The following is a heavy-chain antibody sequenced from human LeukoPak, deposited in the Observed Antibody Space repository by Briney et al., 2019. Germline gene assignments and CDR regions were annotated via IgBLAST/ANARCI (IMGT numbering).Heavy chain of an antibody. D-gene: IGHD6-19*01. CDR3: ARDTYGWNQLDY. CDR1: GFTFSGYW. V-gene: IGHV3-7*01. CDR2: IKEDKSET. J-gene: IGHJ4*02. Sequence: PGGSLRLSCATSGFTFSGYWMTWVRQAPGKGLEWVANIKEDKSETYYVDSVKGRFTISRDNTKSSLYLQMNSLRVEDTAVYYCARDTYGWNQLDYWGQGTLVTVSS.